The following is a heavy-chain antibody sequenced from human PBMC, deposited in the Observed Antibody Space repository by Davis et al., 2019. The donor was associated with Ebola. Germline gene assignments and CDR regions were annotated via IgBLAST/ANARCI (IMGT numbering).Heavy chain of an antibody. Sequence: GGSLRLSCAASGFNFSLYGMHWVRQAPGKGLEWVSGISWNSGSIGYADSVKGRFTISRDNAKNSLYLQMNSLRDEDTAVYYCATQSWSYGGYWGQGTLVTVSS. D-gene: IGHD6-13*01. J-gene: IGHJ4*02. CDR3: ATQSWSYGGY. V-gene: IGHV3-9*01. CDR1: GFNFSLYG. CDR2: ISWNSGSI.